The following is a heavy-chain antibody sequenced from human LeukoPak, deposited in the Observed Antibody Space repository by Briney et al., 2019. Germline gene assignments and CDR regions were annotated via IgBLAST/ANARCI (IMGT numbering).Heavy chain of an antibody. J-gene: IGHJ4*02. CDR2: MYYSGNT. CDR1: GDSISNYY. Sequence: PSETLSLTCTVSGDSISNYYWSWIRQPPGKGLEWIGFMYYSGNTMYNSSLKSRVTISLNTSKNQFSLKLSSVTAADTAVYYCARSVDTAMVGDYWGQGTLVTVSS. D-gene: IGHD5-18*01. V-gene: IGHV4-59*01. CDR3: ARSVDTAMVGDY.